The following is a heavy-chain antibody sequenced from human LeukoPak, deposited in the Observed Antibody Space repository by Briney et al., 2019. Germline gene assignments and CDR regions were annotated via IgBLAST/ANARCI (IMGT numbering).Heavy chain of an antibody. CDR1: GFTFSSYG. V-gene: IGHV3-30*02. D-gene: IGHD3-3*01. J-gene: IGHJ4*02. CDR3: AKEGGGLRFLEWSPPFDY. Sequence: PGGSLRLSCAASGFTFSSYGMHWVRQAPGKGLEWVAFIRYDGSNKYYADSVKGRFTISRDNSKNTLYLQMNSLRAEDTAVYYCAKEGGGLRFLEWSPPFDYWGQGTLVTVSS. CDR2: IRYDGSNK.